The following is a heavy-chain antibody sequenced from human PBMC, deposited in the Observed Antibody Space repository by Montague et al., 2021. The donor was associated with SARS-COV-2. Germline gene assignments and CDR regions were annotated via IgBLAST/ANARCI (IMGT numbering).Heavy chain of an antibody. CDR3: ARSYGTTVVTRAFDY. Sequence: PALVKPTQTLTLTCTISGFSLSTSGMCVSWIRQPPGKALEWLTLIDWDDDKYYSTSLKTRLTISKDTSKNQVVLTMTNMNPVDTATYYCARSYGTTVVTRAFDYWGQGPLVTVPS. CDR1: GFSLSTSGMC. J-gene: IGHJ4*02. D-gene: IGHD4-23*01. V-gene: IGHV2-70*01. CDR2: IDWDDDK.